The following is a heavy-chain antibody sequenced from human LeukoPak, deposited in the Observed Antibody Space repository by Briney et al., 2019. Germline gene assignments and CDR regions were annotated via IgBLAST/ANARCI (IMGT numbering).Heavy chain of an antibody. CDR2: TYYRSTWYN. CDR3: ARRLTQYDCFDP. V-gene: IGHV6-1*01. Sequence: SQTLSLTCAISGDSASSNSVTWNWIRQSPSRGLEWLGRTYYRSTWYNDYAVSVRGRITVNPDTSKNQFSLHLNSVTPEDAAVYYCARRLTQYDCFDPWGQGILVTVSS. D-gene: IGHD2-2*01. CDR1: GDSASSNSVT. J-gene: IGHJ5*02.